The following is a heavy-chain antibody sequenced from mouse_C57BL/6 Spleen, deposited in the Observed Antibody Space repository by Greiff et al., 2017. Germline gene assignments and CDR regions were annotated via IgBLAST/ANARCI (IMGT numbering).Heavy chain of an antibody. Sequence: EVQLQQPVAELVRPGTSVKLSCTASGFNINNTYMHWVKQRPEQGLEWIGKIDPADGNTKYAPKFQGKATITADTSSNTAYLQLSSLTSEDTTTEYCAGSNSENCDFDDWGTGTTVTVSS. D-gene: IGHD2-5*01. J-gene: IGHJ1*03. CDR1: GFNINNTY. V-gene: IGHV14-3*01. CDR3: AGSNSENCDFDD. CDR2: IDPADGNT.